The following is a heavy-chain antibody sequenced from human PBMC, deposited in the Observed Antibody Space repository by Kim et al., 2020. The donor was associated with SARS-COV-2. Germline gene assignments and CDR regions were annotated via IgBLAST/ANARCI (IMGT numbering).Heavy chain of an antibody. J-gene: IGHJ5*02. Sequence: SETLSLTCTVSGGSISSSSYYWGWIRQPPGKGLEWIGSIYYSGSTYYNPSLKSRVTISVDTSKNQFSLKLSSVTAADTAVYYCASYMQSAVTTFFGTTTNWFDPWGQGTLVTVSS. CDR2: IYYSGST. D-gene: IGHD4-17*01. V-gene: IGHV4-39*01. CDR1: GGSISSSSYY. CDR3: ASYMQSAVTTFFGTTTNWFDP.